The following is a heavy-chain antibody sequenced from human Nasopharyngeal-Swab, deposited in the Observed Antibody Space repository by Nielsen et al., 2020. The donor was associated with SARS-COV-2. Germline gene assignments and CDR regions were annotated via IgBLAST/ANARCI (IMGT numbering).Heavy chain of an antibody. V-gene: IGHV4-61*02. CDR2: IYTSGST. CDR3: ARVTGYSSGWRGFDY. J-gene: IGHJ4*02. Sequence: SETLSLTCTISGGSISSGSYHWSWIRQPAGKGLEWIGRIYTSGSTNYNPSLKSRVTISVDTSKNQFSLKLSSVTAADTAVYYCARVTGYSSGWRGFDYWGQGTLVTVSS. CDR1: GGSISSGSYH. D-gene: IGHD6-19*01.